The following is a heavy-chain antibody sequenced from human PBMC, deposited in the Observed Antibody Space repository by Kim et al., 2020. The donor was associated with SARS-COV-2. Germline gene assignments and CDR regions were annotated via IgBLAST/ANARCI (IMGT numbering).Heavy chain of an antibody. D-gene: IGHD6-6*01. CDR2: ISYDGSNK. CDR3: AKDRSSIAARPGYYYYGMDV. V-gene: IGHV3-30*18. J-gene: IGHJ6*02. CDR1: GFTFSSYG. Sequence: GGSLRLSCAASGFTFSSYGMHWVRQAPGKWLEWVAVISYDGSNKYYADSVKGRFTISRDNSKNTLYLQMNSLRAEDTAVYYCAKDRSSIAARPGYYYYGMDVWGQGTTVTVSS.